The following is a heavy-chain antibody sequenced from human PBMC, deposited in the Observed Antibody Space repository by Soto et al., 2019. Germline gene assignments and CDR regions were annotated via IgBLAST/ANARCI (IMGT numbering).Heavy chain of an antibody. CDR1: GGTFSSYA. V-gene: IGHV1-69*13. CDR2: IIPIFGTA. D-gene: IGHD5-12*01. CDR3: ARAEMATIGRVHWFDP. Sequence: ASVKVSCKASGGTFSSYAISWVRQAPGQGLEWMGGIIPIFGTANYAQKFQGRVTITADESTSTAYMELSSLRSEDTAVYYCARAEMATIGRVHWFDPWGQGTLVTVSS. J-gene: IGHJ5*02.